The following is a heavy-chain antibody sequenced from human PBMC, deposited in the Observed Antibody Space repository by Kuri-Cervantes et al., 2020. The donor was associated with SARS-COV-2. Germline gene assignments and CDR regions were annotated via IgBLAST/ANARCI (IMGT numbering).Heavy chain of an antibody. CDR1: GFTFSSYA. V-gene: IGHV3-23*01. J-gene: IGHJ3*02. Sequence: GGSLRLSCVASGFTFSSYAMSWVRQAPGKGLEWVSAISGSGGSTYYADSVKGRFTISRDNSKNTLYLQMNSLRAEDTAVYYCAKDGSITIFGVIPPDDAFDIWGQGTMVTVSS. CDR3: AKDGSITIFGVIPPDDAFDI. CDR2: ISGSGGST. D-gene: IGHD3-3*01.